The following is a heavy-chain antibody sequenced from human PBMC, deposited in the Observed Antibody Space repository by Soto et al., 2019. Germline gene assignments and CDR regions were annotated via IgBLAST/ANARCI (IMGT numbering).Heavy chain of an antibody. J-gene: IGHJ4*02. V-gene: IGHV3-30*04. CDR3: ARGIGLRYFDWLLGFDY. D-gene: IGHD3-9*01. Sequence: SLRLSCAASGFTFSSYAMHWVRQAPGKGLEWVAVISYDGSNKYYADSVKGRFTISRDNSKNTLYLQMNSLRAEDTAVYYCARGIGLRYFDWLLGFDYWGQGTLVTVSS. CDR2: ISYDGSNK. CDR1: GFTFSSYA.